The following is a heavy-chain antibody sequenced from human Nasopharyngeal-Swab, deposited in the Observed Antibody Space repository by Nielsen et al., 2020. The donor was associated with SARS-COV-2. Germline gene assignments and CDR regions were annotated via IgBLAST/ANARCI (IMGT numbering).Heavy chain of an antibody. J-gene: IGHJ4*02. V-gene: IGHV3-30*04. CDR3: AREDRDGDYFDY. Sequence: GGSLRLSCAASGFTFSSYAMHWVRQAPGKGLEWVAVISYDGSNKYYADSVKGRFTISRDNAKNSLYLQMNSLRAEDTAVYYCAREDRDGDYFDYWGQGTLVTVSS. D-gene: IGHD4-17*01. CDR2: ISYDGSNK. CDR1: GFTFSSYA.